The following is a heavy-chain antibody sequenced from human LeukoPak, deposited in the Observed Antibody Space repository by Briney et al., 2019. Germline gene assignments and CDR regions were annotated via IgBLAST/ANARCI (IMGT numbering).Heavy chain of an antibody. J-gene: IGHJ5*02. V-gene: IGHV1-46*01. Sequence: ASVKVSCKASGYTFTSYYMHWVRQAPGQGLEWMGIINPSGGSTSYAQKFQGRVTMTRDTSASTVYMELSSLRSDDTAVYYCAREERAWFDPWGQGTLVTVSS. CDR2: INPSGGST. CDR1: GYTFTSYY. CDR3: AREERAWFDP.